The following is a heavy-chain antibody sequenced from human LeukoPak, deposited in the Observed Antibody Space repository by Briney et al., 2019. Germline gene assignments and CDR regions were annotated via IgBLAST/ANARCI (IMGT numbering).Heavy chain of an antibody. V-gene: IGHV6-1*01. CDR2: TYYRSKWYN. Sequence: SQTLSLTCAISGDSVSSNSAAWNWIRQSPSRGLEWLGRTYYRSKWYNDYAVSVKSRITINPDTSKNQFSLQLNSVTPEDTAVYYCARDGVSRGSSSWYPYFDYWGQGTLVTVSS. CDR3: ARDGVSRGSSSWYPYFDY. D-gene: IGHD6-13*01. CDR1: GDSVSSNSAA. J-gene: IGHJ4*02.